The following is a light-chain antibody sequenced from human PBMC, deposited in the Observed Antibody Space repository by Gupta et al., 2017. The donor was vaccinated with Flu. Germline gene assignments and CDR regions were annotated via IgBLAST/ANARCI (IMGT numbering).Light chain of an antibody. CDR2: KAS. Sequence: DVVMTQSPLSLPVTLGQPASISCRSSQSLVYSDGNTYLNWFQQRPGQSPRRLIYKASNRDAGVPDRFSGSGSGTDFTLKISRGEAEDVGVYYCRQGTHWPPWTFGQGTKVEIK. V-gene: IGKV2-30*01. CDR3: RQGTHWPPWT. J-gene: IGKJ1*01. CDR1: QSLVYSDGNTY.